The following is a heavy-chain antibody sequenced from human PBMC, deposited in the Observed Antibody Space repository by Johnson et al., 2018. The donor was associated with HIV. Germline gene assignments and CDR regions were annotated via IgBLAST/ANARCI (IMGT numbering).Heavy chain of an antibody. J-gene: IGHJ3*02. D-gene: IGHD6-19*01. V-gene: IGHV3-53*01. Sequence: VQLVESGGGLVQPGGSLRLACATSGFTVRTNYMNWVRQAPGKGLEWVSVIYSGGSTKYADSVKGRFIISRDNSKNRVFLQMNSLRAEDTALYYCVREQWLVREDFPGGFDIWGQGTMVTVSS. CDR3: VREQWLVREDFPGGFDI. CDR2: IYSGGST. CDR1: GFTVRTNY.